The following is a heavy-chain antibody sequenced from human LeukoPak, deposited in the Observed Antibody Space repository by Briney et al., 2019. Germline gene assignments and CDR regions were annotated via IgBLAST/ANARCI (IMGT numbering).Heavy chain of an antibody. CDR2: IYTSGST. CDR3: AGVEWELRHWFDP. Sequence: SETLSLTCTVSGGSISSGSYYGSWIRQPAGKGLEWIGRIYTSGSTNYNPSLKSRVTISLDTPKNQFSLKLSSVTAAYTAVYYCAGVEWELRHWFDPWGQGTLVTVSS. V-gene: IGHV4-61*02. D-gene: IGHD1-26*01. CDR1: GGSISSGSYY. J-gene: IGHJ5*02.